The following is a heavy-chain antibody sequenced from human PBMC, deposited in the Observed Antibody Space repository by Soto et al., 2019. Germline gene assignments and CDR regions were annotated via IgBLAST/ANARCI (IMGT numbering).Heavy chain of an antibody. D-gene: IGHD3-10*01. V-gene: IGHV3-21*01. CDR2: ISAGGRSI. J-gene: IGHJ3*02. CDR3: ARSTPGNPFDI. Sequence: EVQLVESGGGLVKPGGSLRVSCAASGFSFTYYTMNWVRQAPGKGLEWVASISAGGRSIYYADSLKGRSTVSRDNAKSSLYVQMNSLRAEDTAVYYCARSTPGNPFDIWGQGTMVAVSS. CDR1: GFSFTYYT.